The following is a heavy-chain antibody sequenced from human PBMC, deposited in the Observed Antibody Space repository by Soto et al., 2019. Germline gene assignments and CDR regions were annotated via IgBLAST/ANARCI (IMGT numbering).Heavy chain of an antibody. V-gene: IGHV4-39*01. J-gene: IGHJ3*02. D-gene: IGHD1-26*01. CDR1: GGSISSSSYY. CDR3: AGPMYSGCYHVAFDI. Sequence: QLQLQESGPGLVKPSETLSLTCTVSGGSISSSSYYWGWIRQPPGKGLEWIGSIYYSGSTYYNPSPQRLVTISVATSKNKFSLKLSSVTAAATGVYYCAGPMYSGCYHVAFDIWGQGTMVTVSS. CDR2: IYYSGST.